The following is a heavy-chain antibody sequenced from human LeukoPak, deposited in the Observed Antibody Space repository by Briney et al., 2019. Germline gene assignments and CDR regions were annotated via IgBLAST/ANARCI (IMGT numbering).Heavy chain of an antibody. Sequence: SQTLSLTCAISGDSVSSNSAAWNWIRQSPSRGLEWLGRTYYRSKWFSRYAVSVNSRITINADTSKNQFSLQLNSVTPDDTAVYYCARGPGYFQHWGQGTLVTVSS. CDR1: GDSVSSNSAA. CDR2: TYYRSKWFS. J-gene: IGHJ1*01. CDR3: ARGPGYFQH. V-gene: IGHV6-1*01.